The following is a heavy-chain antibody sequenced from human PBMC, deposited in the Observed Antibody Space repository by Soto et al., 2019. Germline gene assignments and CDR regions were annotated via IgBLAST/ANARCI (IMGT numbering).Heavy chain of an antibody. CDR1: GFTFSSYS. CDR3: ARDDPVSSAAAYYYYGMDV. J-gene: IGHJ6*02. D-gene: IGHD6-13*01. CDR2: ITSSSSTI. V-gene: IGHV3-48*02. Sequence: EVQLVESGGGLVQPGGSLRLSCAASGFTFSSYSMNWVRQAPGKGLEWVSYITSSSSTIYYADSEKGRFTMSRDNAKNSLYLQMNGLRDEDTAVYYCARDDPVSSAAAYYYYGMDVWGQGTTVTVSS.